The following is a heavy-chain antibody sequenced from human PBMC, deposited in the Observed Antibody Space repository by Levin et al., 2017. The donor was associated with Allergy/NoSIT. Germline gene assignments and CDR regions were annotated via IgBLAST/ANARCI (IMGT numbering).Heavy chain of an antibody. CDR2: MNPNSGNT. V-gene: IGHV1-8*01. D-gene: IGHD6-19*01. Sequence: GESLKISCKASGYTFTSYDINWVRQATGQGLEWMGWMNPNSGNTGYAQKFQGRVTMTRNTSISTAYMELSSLRSEDTAVYYCARWDFVSSGFKPGYYYYYGMDVWGQGTTVTVSS. J-gene: IGHJ6*02. CDR3: ARWDFVSSGFKPGYYYYYGMDV. CDR1: GYTFTSYD.